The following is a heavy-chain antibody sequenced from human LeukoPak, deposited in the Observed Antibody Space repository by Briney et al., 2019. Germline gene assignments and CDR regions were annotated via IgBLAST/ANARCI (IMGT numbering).Heavy chain of an antibody. V-gene: IGHV4-34*01. CDR2: INHSGST. Sequence: ASETLSLTCTVSGGSISSYYWSWIRQPPGKGLEWIGEINHSGSTNYNPSLKSRVTISVDTSKNQFSLKLSSVTAADTAVYYCARGHQKGYYYGMDVWGQGTTVTVSS. CDR1: GGSISSYY. D-gene: IGHD2-2*01. CDR3: ARGHQKGYYYGMDV. J-gene: IGHJ6*02.